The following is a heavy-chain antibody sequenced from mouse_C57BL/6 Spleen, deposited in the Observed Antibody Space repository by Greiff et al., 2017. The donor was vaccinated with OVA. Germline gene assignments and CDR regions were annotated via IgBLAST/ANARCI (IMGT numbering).Heavy chain of an antibody. CDR2: IYPGGGDT. D-gene: IGHD1-1*01. V-gene: IGHV1-80*01. CDR3: GTTVVAEDWCAY. CDR1: GYAFTSYW. J-gene: IGHJ2*01. Sequence: QVQLQQSGAGLVQPGASLKISCKASGYAFTSYWMNWVQQRPGKGLEWIGEIYPGGGDTNYTGKFKGKATMTADNSSSTAYMQLSSLTSEDAADYCSGTTVVAEDWCAYWGQGTTLTVSS.